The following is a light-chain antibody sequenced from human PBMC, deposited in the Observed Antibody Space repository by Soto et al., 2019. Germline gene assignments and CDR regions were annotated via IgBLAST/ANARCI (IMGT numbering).Light chain of an antibody. Sequence: EIVLTQSPGTLSLSPGERATLSCRASQSVSTSYLAWYQQKPGQAPRLLIYGASSRATGIPDRFSGSGPGADFTLTISRLEPEDFAVYYCQQYGSVPLTFGGGTKVEIK. CDR2: GAS. V-gene: IGKV3-20*01. J-gene: IGKJ4*01. CDR1: QSVSTSY. CDR3: QQYGSVPLT.